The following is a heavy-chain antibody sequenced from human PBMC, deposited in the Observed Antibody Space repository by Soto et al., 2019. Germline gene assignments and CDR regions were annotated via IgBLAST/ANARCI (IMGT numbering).Heavy chain of an antibody. CDR3: ARGSSITIFGVVPSSWFDP. V-gene: IGHV4-59*01. J-gene: IGHJ5*02. D-gene: IGHD3-3*01. Sequence: PSETLSLTCTVSGCSISSYYWSWIRQPPGKGLEWIGYIYYSGSTNYNPSLKSRVTISVDTSKNQFSLKLSSVTAADTAVYYCARGSSITIFGVVPSSWFDPWGQGTLVTVSS. CDR2: IYYSGST. CDR1: GCSISSYY.